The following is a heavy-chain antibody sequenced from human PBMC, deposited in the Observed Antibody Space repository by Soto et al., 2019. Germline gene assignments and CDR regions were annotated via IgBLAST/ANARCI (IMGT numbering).Heavy chain of an antibody. D-gene: IGHD2-8*02. V-gene: IGHV4-34*01. CDR1: GWHFRDYQ. CDR2: INHSGST. Sequence: SETLSLTYAVTGWHFRDYQWTRIRQPPGPGKKKIGEINHSGSTNFNPSLNSRVTISVDTSKNQFSLKLTSVTAADTAVYYCARDKITGLFDYWGQG. J-gene: IGHJ4*02. CDR3: ARDKITGLFDY.